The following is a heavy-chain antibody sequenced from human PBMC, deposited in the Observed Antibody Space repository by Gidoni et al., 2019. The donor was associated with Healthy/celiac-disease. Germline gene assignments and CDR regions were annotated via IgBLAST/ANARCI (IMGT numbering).Heavy chain of an antibody. Sequence: QVQLVESGGGVVQPGSSLRLSCAASGFPFSSYGMHLVRQAPGKGLEWMAVISYDGSNKYYADSVKGRFTISRDNSKNTLYLQMNSLRAEDTAVYYCAKGGLRGVRSYYFDYWGQGTLVTVSS. CDR2: ISYDGSNK. CDR1: GFPFSSYG. J-gene: IGHJ4*02. CDR3: AKGGLRGVRSYYFDY. V-gene: IGHV3-30*18. D-gene: IGHD1-26*01.